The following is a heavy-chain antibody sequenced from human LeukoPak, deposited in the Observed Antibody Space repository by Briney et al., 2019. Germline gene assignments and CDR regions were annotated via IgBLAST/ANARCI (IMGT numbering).Heavy chain of an antibody. CDR1: GYTFTSYD. Sequence: ASVKVSCKASGYTFTSYDINWVRPATGQGLEWMGWMNPNSGNTGYAQKFQGRVTMTRDTSTSTVYMELSSLRSEDTAVYYCARDSSPYYYDSSGYYNSVNWFDPWGQGTLVTVSS. CDR2: MNPNSGNT. D-gene: IGHD3-22*01. V-gene: IGHV1-8*01. CDR3: ARDSSPYYYDSSGYYNSVNWFDP. J-gene: IGHJ5*02.